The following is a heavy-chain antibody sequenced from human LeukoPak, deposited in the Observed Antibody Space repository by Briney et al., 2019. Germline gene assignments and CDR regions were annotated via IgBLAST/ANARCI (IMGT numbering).Heavy chain of an antibody. CDR3: VRDIELST. CDR1: GFTFRDAA. J-gene: IGHJ3*01. CDR2: ISSSGANT. D-gene: IGHD5-12*01. V-gene: IGHV3-23*01. Sequence: GGSLRLSCAASGFTFRDAAMTWVRQAPGKGLEWVSLISSSGANTYYADSVKGRFTISRDNSRNTLSLHMTSLRVEDTAIYYCVRDIELSTWGPGTLATVSS.